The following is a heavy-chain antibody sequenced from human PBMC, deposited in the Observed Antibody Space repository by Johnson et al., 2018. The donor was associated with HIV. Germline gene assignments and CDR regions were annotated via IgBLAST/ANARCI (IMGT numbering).Heavy chain of an antibody. D-gene: IGHD1-14*01. Sequence: VQLVESGGGLVKPGGSLTLSCAAFEFTFSNAWMSWVRQAPGKGLEWVGRIKSKTDGGTTDYAAPVKGRFTISRDDSKNTLYLQMNSLRAEDTAVYYCARGFHRGGAFDIWGQGTMVTVSS. J-gene: IGHJ3*02. V-gene: IGHV3-15*01. CDR1: EFTFSNAW. CDR2: IKSKTDGGTT. CDR3: ARGFHRGGAFDI.